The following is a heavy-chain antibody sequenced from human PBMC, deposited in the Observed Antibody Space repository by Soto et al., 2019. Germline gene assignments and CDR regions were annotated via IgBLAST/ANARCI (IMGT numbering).Heavy chain of an antibody. J-gene: IGHJ6*02. Sequence: QVQLVQSGAEVKKPGASMKVSCKASGYTFTSYDINWVRHATGQGLEWMGWMNPNSGNTGYAQKFQGRVTMTRNTSISTAYMELSSLRSEDTAVYYCARGDVGQQAFRYYYGMDVWGQGTTVTVSS. CDR2: MNPNSGNT. CDR1: GYTFTSYD. CDR3: ARGDVGQQAFRYYYGMDV. V-gene: IGHV1-8*01.